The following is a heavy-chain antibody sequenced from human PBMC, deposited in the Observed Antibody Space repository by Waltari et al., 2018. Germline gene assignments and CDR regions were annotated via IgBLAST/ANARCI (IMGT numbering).Heavy chain of an antibody. D-gene: IGHD6-19*01. Sequence: QLQLQESGPGLVKPSETLSLTCTVSGGSISSSSYYWGWIRQPPGKGLEWIGSIYYSGSTYYNPSLKSRVTISVDTSKNQFSLKLSSVTAADTAVYYCARELIRSGWYLDYWGQGTLVTVSS. V-gene: IGHV4-39*07. CDR2: IYYSGST. CDR1: GGSISSSSYY. J-gene: IGHJ4*02. CDR3: ARELIRSGWYLDY.